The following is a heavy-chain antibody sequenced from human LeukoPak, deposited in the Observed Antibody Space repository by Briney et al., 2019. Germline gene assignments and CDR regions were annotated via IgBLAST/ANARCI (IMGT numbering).Heavy chain of an antibody. J-gene: IGHJ4*02. CDR2: ISYDGSNK. V-gene: IGHV3-30*09. D-gene: IGHD2-2*02. CDR1: GFTFSSYD. CDR3: ARANTPFADY. Sequence: GSLRLSCAASGFTFSSYDMHWVRQAPGKGLEWVAVISYDGSNKYYADSVKGRFAISRDNSKNTVYLQMNSLRVGDTAVYYCARANTPFADYWGQGTLVTVSS.